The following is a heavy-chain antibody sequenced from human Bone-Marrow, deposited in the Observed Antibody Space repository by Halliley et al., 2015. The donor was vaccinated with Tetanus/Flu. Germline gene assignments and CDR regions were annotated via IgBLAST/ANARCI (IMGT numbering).Heavy chain of an antibody. D-gene: IGHD3-10*01. CDR2: IYHGGAF. V-gene: IGHV4-4*01. J-gene: IGHJ4*02. Sequence: SLRLSCTVSAGSITTSNWWSWVRQPPGKGLEGIGEIYHGGAFNYAPALESRVTISVDKSKNQFSLTLTSLTAADTAVYFCAGHLATRGTRGFDSWGQGVLVTVSS. CDR3: AGHLATRGTRGFDS. CDR1: AGSITTSNW.